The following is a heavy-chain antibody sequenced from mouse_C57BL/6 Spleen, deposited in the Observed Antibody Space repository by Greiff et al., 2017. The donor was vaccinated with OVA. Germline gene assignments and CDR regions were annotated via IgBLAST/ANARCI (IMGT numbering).Heavy chain of an antibody. J-gene: IGHJ3*01. Sequence: VKLQESGPELVKPGASVKLSCKASGYTFTSYDINWVKQRPGQGLEWIGWIYPRDGSTKYNEKFKGKATLTVDTSSSTAYMELHSLTSEDSAVYFCADGSWFAYWGQGTLVTVSA. CDR2: IYPRDGST. D-gene: IGHD2-3*01. CDR1: GYTFTSYD. CDR3: ADGSWFAY. V-gene: IGHV1-85*01.